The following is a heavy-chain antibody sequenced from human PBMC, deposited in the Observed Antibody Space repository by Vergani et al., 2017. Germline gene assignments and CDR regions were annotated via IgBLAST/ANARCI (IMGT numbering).Heavy chain of an antibody. Sequence: QVQLEESGGGVVQPGRSLRLSCAASGFTFSSYGMHWVRQAPGKGLEWVAVISYDGTNKYSADSVKGRFTISRDNSKNTLYLQMNRLRTDDTAMYYCAKESSGYCSGGSCPLPYGGQGTLVTVSS. J-gene: IGHJ4*02. CDR2: ISYDGTNK. CDR3: AKESSGYCSGGSCPLPY. D-gene: IGHD2-15*01. CDR1: GFTFSSYG. V-gene: IGHV3-30*18.